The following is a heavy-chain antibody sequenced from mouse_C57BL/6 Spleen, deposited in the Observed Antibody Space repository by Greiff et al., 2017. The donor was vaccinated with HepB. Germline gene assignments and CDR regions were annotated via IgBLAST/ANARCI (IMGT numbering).Heavy chain of an antibody. CDR3: TKLLWLRRGAYFDY. CDR1: GFTFSNYW. V-gene: IGHV6-3*01. J-gene: IGHJ2*01. Sequence: EVKVEESGGGLVQPGGSMKLSCVASGFTFSNYWMNWVRQSPEKGLEWVAQIRLKSDNYATHYAESVKGRFTISRDDSKSSVYLQMNNLRAEDTGIYYCTKLLWLRRGAYFDYWGQGTTLTVSS. D-gene: IGHD2-2*01. CDR2: IRLKSDNYAT.